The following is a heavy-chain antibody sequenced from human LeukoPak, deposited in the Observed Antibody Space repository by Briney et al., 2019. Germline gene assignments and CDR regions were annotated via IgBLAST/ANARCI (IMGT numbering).Heavy chain of an antibody. D-gene: IGHD1-7*01. CDR2: ISYDGSDK. Sequence: GGSLRLSCAASGFTFSSFGIHWARQAPGKGLEWVALISYDGSDKFYADSVKGRVTISRDNSKNTLYLQMNSLRPEDTAVYYCAKDLAWNYCIDYWGQGTLVTVSS. CDR1: GFTFSSFG. CDR3: AKDLAWNYCIDY. J-gene: IGHJ4*02. V-gene: IGHV3-30*18.